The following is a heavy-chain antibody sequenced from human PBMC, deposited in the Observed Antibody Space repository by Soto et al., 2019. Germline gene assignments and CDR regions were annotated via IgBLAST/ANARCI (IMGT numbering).Heavy chain of an antibody. Sequence: SETLSLTCAVSGYSITTGYYWGWVRRPAGEGLEWIGSVYHSGRTSYNPSLESRVTISVDTSKNQFSLRLSSVTAAATAVYYCARGVNYYDSSGFYPRDYWGQGILVTVSS. D-gene: IGHD3-22*01. CDR1: GYSITTGYY. V-gene: IGHV4-38-2*01. CDR2: VYHSGRT. J-gene: IGHJ4*02. CDR3: ARGVNYYDSSGFYPRDY.